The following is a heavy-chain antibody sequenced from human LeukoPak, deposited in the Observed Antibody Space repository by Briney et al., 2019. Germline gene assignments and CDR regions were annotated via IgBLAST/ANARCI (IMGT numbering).Heavy chain of an antibody. CDR1: GFTFSSYE. J-gene: IGHJ4*02. D-gene: IGHD6-6*01. V-gene: IGHV3-48*03. CDR2: ISSSGSTT. CDR3: ASPLAGRLSSDY. Sequence: GGSLRLSCAASGFTFSSYEMNWVRQAPGKGLEWVSYISSSGSTTYYADSVKGRFTISRDNSKNSLYLQMNSLRAEDTAVYYCASPLAGRLSSDYWGQGNLVNVSS.